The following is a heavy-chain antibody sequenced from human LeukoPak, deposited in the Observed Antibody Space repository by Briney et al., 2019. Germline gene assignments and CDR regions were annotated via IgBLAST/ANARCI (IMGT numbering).Heavy chain of an antibody. CDR2: IYPGDSDT. D-gene: IGHD6-19*01. J-gene: IGHJ4*02. Sequence: GESLKISCEGSGYSFTSYRIAWVRQMPGKGLEWMGIIYPGDSDTTYNPSFQGQVTISADKSISTAYLQWSNLKASDTAMYYCGRRSGSGWTVDYWGQGTLVTVSS. V-gene: IGHV5-51*01. CDR1: GYSFTSYR. CDR3: GRRSGSGWTVDY.